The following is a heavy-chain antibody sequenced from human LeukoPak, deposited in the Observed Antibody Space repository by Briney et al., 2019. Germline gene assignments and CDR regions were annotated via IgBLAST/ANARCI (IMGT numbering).Heavy chain of an antibody. CDR2: IIPIFGTA. Sequence: GASVKVSCKASGGTFSSYAISWVRQAPGQGLEWMGGIIPIFGTANYAQKFQGRVTITADESTSTAYMELSSLRSEDTAVYYCAREPYYYGSGFHYMDVWGKGTTVTISS. CDR3: AREPYYYGSGFHYMDV. J-gene: IGHJ6*03. CDR1: GGTFSSYA. V-gene: IGHV1-69*13. D-gene: IGHD3-10*01.